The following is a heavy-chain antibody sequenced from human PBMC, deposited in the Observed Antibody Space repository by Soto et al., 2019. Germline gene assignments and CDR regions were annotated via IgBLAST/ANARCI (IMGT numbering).Heavy chain of an antibody. J-gene: IGHJ6*02. Sequence: GGSLRLSCAASGFTFSSYAMYWVRQAPGKGLEYVSAISSNGGSTYYANSVKGRFTISRDNSKNTLYLQMGSLRAEDTAVYYCSKVGFSGSSTYYYYYGMDVWGQGTTVTVSS. CDR3: SKVGFSGSSTYYYYYGMDV. CDR1: GFTFSSYA. D-gene: IGHD1-26*01. V-gene: IGHV3-64*01. CDR2: ISSNGGST.